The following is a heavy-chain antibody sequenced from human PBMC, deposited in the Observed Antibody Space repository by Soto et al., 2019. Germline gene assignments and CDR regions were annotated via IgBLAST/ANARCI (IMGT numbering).Heavy chain of an antibody. J-gene: IGHJ4*02. D-gene: IGHD6-13*01. CDR3: ARGRYSSSSNPFDY. CDR2: IYYSGST. Sequence: QVQLQESGPGLVKPSETLSLTCTVSGGSISSYYWSWIRQPPGKGLEWIGYIYYSGSTNYNPSLKRRVTXXLXTXXNQFSLKLSSVTAADTAVYYCARGRYSSSSNPFDYWGQGTLVTVSS. V-gene: IGHV4-59*01. CDR1: GGSISSYY.